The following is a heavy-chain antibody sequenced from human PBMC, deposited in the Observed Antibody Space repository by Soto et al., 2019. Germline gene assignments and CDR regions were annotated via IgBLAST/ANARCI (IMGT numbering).Heavy chain of an antibody. D-gene: IGHD6-13*01. Sequence: QVQLVESGGGVVQPGRSLRLSCAASGFTFSSYGMHWVRQAPGKGLEWVAVISYDGSNKYYADSVKGRFTISRDNSKNTLYLQMNSLRAEDTAVYYCAKGGVRVAATLDYWGQGTLVTVSS. CDR3: AKGGVRVAATLDY. J-gene: IGHJ4*02. CDR2: ISYDGSNK. CDR1: GFTFSSYG. V-gene: IGHV3-30*18.